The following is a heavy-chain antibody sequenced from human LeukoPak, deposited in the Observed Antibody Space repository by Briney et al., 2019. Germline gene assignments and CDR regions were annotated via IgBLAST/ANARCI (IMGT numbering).Heavy chain of an antibody. CDR1: GFTFSSYG. J-gene: IGHJ5*02. D-gene: IGHD3-10*01. Sequence: PGGSLRLSSAASGFTFSSYGMHWVRQAPGKGLEWVAFIRYDGSNKYYADFVKGRFTISRDNSKNTLYLQMNSLRAEDTAVYYCAKGLHYGSGKVAFDPWGQGTLVTVSS. CDR2: IRYDGSNK. V-gene: IGHV3-30*02. CDR3: AKGLHYGSGKVAFDP.